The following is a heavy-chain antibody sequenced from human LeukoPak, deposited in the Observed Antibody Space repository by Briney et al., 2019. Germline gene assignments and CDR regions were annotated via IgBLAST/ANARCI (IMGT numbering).Heavy chain of an antibody. Sequence: KPSETLSLTCTVSGGSISSSSYYWGWIRQPPGKGLEWIGYIFHRGSTNYNPSLKSRVPISVDTSKNHFSLKLSSVTAADTAVYYCARDAYYYDSSGSRLFDYWGQGTLVTVSS. J-gene: IGHJ4*02. CDR3: ARDAYYYDSSGSRLFDY. CDR2: IFHRGST. D-gene: IGHD3-22*01. CDR1: GGSISSSSYY. V-gene: IGHV4-61*03.